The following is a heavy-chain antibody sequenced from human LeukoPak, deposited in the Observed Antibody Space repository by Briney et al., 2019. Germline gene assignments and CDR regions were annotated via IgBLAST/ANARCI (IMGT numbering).Heavy chain of an antibody. CDR1: GFTFSNYA. CDR2: ITSSAGST. D-gene: IGHD3-16*01. V-gene: IGHV3-23*01. J-gene: IGHJ6*02. CDR3: AKDMTSGGPYGLDV. Sequence: GGSLRLSCVASGFTFSNYAMSWVRQGPGQGLEWVSGITSSAGSTYYADSVKGRFTVSRDNSRNTLFLHMNSLTAEDTAVYYCAKDMTSGGPYGLDVWGLGTTVTVSS.